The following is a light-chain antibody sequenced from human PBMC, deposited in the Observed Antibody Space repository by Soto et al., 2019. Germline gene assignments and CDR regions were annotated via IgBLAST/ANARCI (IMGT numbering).Light chain of an antibody. V-gene: IGLV2-14*03. Sequence: SALTQPASVSGSPGQSITISCTGTSSDVGGYNSVSWYQHHPGKAPKLMIFDVSDRPSGVSSRFSGSKSGNTASLTISGLQAEDEADYYCSSYTSSSTPHYVFGPGTKVPVL. CDR2: DVS. CDR1: SSDVGGYNS. J-gene: IGLJ1*01. CDR3: SSYTSSSTPHYV.